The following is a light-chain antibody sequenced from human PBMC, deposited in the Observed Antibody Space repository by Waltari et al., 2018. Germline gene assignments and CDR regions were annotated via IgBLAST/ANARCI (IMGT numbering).Light chain of an antibody. V-gene: IGLV4-69*01. CDR2: VNSDGSH. Sequence: QLVLTQSPSASASLGASVKLTCTLRSGPSTNVIAWLQQRPEKGPRYLMKVNSDGSHNKGDEIPDRFSGSSSGAERYLTISSLQSEDEADYFCQTGGHGTWVFGGGTKLTVL. CDR3: QTGGHGTWV. CDR1: SGPSTNV. J-gene: IGLJ3*02.